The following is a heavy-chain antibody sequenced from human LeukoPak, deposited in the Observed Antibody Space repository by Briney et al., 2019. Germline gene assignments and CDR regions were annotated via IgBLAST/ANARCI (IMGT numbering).Heavy chain of an antibody. CDR3: AKGNYYYMDV. J-gene: IGHJ6*03. V-gene: IGHV3-43*01. CDR1: GFTFHEYT. Sequence: GGSLRLSCAASGFTFHEYTMHWVRQAPGKWLEWVSLISWDGGSTYYADSVKGRFTISRDNSKNSLYLQMNSLRTEDTALYYCAKGNYYYMDVWGKGTTVTVSS. CDR2: ISWDGGST.